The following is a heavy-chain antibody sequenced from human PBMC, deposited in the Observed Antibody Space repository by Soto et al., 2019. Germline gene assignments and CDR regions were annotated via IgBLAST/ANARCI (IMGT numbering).Heavy chain of an antibody. Sequence: QVQLVESGGGVVQPGRSLRLSCAASGFTFSSYAMHWVRQAPGKGLEWVAVISYDGSNKYYADSVKGRFTISRDNSNNTLYLQMNSLRAEDTAVYYCARDLEGRSGWFRGRFLGFDYWGQGTLVTVSS. CDR1: GFTFSSYA. J-gene: IGHJ4*02. D-gene: IGHD6-19*01. V-gene: IGHV3-30-3*01. CDR2: ISYDGSNK. CDR3: ARDLEGRSGWFRGRFLGFDY.